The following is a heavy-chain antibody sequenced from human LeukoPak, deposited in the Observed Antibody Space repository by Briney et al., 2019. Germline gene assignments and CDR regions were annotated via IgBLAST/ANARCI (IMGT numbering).Heavy chain of an antibody. CDR3: ARRRVAATAGWFDP. J-gene: IGHJ5*02. Sequence: PSETLSLTCTVSGGPISSSSYYWGWIRQPPGKGLEWIGSIYYSGSTYYNPSLKSRVTISVDTSENQFSLKVTSVTAADTAVYYCARRRVAATAGWFDPWGQGTLVTVSS. D-gene: IGHD2-15*01. CDR2: IYYSGST. V-gene: IGHV4-39*01. CDR1: GGPISSSSYY.